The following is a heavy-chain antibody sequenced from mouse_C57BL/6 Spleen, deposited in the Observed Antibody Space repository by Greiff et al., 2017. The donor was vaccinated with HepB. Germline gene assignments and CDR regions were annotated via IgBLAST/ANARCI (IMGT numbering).Heavy chain of an antibody. CDR1: GYTFTSYW. V-gene: IGHV1-50*01. J-gene: IGHJ3*01. Sequence: QVQLQLPGAELVKPGASVKLSCKASGYTFTSYWMQWVKQRPGQGLEWIGEIDPSDSYTNYNQKFKGKATLTVDTSSSTAYMQLSSLTSEDSAVYYCARYDYDFAYWGQGTLVTVSA. D-gene: IGHD2-4*01. CDR3: ARYDYDFAY. CDR2: IDPSDSYT.